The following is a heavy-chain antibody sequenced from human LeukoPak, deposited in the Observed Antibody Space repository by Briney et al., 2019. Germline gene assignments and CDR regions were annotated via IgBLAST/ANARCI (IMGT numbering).Heavy chain of an antibody. CDR1: GFTFSRYA. V-gene: IGHV3-23*01. CDR2: ISGTGTTT. D-gene: IGHD3-16*01. J-gene: IGHJ2*01. Sequence: PGGSLRLSCAASGFTFSRYAINWVRQAPGKGLEWVSGISGTGTTTYYADSVKGRFTMSRDNSKNTVYLQMNSLRAEDTAVYYCAREVYLYGGLGYFDLWGRGTLVTVSS. CDR3: AREVYLYGGLGYFDL.